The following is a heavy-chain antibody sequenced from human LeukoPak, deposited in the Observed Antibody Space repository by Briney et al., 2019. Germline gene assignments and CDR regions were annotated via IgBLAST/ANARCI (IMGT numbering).Heavy chain of an antibody. J-gene: IGHJ4*02. CDR3: AADGTRRWLQSY. CDR1: GFTVSSNY. CDR2: IYSGGST. V-gene: IGHV3-53*01. D-gene: IGHD5-24*01. Sequence: GGSLRLSCAASGFTVSSNYMSWVRQAPGEGLEWVSVIYSGGSTYYADSVKGRFTISRDNSKNTLYLQMNSLRAEDTAVYYCAADGTRRWLQSYWGQGTLVTVSS.